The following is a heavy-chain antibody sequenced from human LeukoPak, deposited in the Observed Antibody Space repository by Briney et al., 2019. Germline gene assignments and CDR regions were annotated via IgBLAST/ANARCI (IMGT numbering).Heavy chain of an antibody. D-gene: IGHD3-10*01. Sequence: GGSLRLSCAASGFTFNSYAMSWVRQAPGKGLEWVSIISGGGGSTSYADSVKGRFTISRDNSKNTLYLQMNSLRAEDTAVYYWGKVSENRGGPFGGGFDHGGKGPLATVS. V-gene: IGHV3-23*01. CDR2: ISGGGGST. J-gene: IGHJ4*02. CDR1: GFTFNSYA. CDR3: GKVSENRGGPFGGGFDH.